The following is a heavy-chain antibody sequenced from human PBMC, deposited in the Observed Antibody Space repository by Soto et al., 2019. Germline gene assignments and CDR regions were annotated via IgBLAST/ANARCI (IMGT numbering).Heavy chain of an antibody. V-gene: IGHV4-4*02. CDR3: ARVDYGDPGYYYMDV. J-gene: IGHJ6*03. D-gene: IGHD4-17*01. CDR1: SGSIISSNW. Sequence: SQTLSLTCAVSSGSIISSNWWSLISQPPGKGLEWIGEIYHSGSTNYNPSLKSRVTISVDKSKNQFSLKLSSVTAADTAVYYCARVDYGDPGYYYMDVWGKGTTVTVSS. CDR2: IYHSGST.